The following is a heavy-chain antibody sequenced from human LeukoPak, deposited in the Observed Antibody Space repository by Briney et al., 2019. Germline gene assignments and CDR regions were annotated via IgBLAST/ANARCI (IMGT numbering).Heavy chain of an antibody. Sequence: PSETLSLTCTVSGGSISGFHWSWFRQPPGKGLEWIGYIYYTGSSSYNPSLKSRVTISVDTSKNQFYLNLSSVTAADTAVYYCARHVGNHNGDYFHYWGQGTLVTVSS. CDR1: GGSISGFH. D-gene: IGHD4-17*01. V-gene: IGHV4-59*08. CDR3: ARHVGNHNGDYFHY. J-gene: IGHJ4*02. CDR2: IYYTGSS.